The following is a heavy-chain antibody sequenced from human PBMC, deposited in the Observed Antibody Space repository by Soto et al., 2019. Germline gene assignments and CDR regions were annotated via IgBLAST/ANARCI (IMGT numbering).Heavy chain of an antibody. CDR1: GFAFSNYA. CDR2: ISYDGSNG. V-gene: IGHV3-30*18. CDR3: AKEDFDP. Sequence: PGGSLRLSCAASGFAFSNYAMHWVRQAPGKGLEWVAIISYDGSNGNYADSVKGRFTISRDNSNHTLYLQVNSLRAEDTAVYYCAKEDFDPWGQGTLVTVSS. J-gene: IGHJ5*02.